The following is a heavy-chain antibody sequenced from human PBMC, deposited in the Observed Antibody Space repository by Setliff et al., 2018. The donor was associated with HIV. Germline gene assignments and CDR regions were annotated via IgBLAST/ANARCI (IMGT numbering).Heavy chain of an antibody. Sequence: VASVKVSCKASGYTFTNYYMHRVRQAPGQGLEWMGIINPSGGSTSYAQKFQGRVTMTRDTSTSTVYMELSRLRSDDTAVYYCARGASIAGVYNWFDPWGQGTLVTVSS. CDR2: INPSGGST. J-gene: IGHJ5*02. D-gene: IGHD1-26*01. CDR1: GYTFTNYY. V-gene: IGHV1-46*01. CDR3: ARGASIAGVYNWFDP.